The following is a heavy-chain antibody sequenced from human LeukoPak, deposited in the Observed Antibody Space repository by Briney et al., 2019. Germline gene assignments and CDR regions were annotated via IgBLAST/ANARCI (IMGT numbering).Heavy chain of an antibody. D-gene: IGHD6-13*01. J-gene: IGHJ6*02. CDR1: GFTFSSYA. Sequence: HTGGSLRLSCVASGFTFSSYAMSWVRQAPGKGLEWVSAISGSGGSTYYADSVKGRFTISRGNSKNTLYLQMNSLRAEDTAVYYCAKAPRAAAGTYNGMDVWGQGTTVTVSS. CDR3: AKAPRAAAGTYNGMDV. V-gene: IGHV3-23*01. CDR2: ISGSGGST.